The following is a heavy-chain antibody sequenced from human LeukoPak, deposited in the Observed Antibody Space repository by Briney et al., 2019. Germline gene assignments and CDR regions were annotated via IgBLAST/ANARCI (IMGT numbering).Heavy chain of an antibody. CDR2: ITGSGADT. V-gene: IGHV3-23*01. CDR3: TREVNAFDI. CDR1: GITFSTYA. Sequence: GGSLRLSCAASGITFSTYAMSWVRQVPGKGLEWVSTITGSGADTFYADSVKGRFTISRGISRNTLYLQMNSLRPEDTAVYYCTREVNAFDIWGQGTMVTVSS. J-gene: IGHJ3*02.